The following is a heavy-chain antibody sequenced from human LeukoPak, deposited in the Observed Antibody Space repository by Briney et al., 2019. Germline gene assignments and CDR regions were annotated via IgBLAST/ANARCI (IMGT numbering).Heavy chain of an antibody. V-gene: IGHV3-23*01. J-gene: IGHJ4*02. Sequence: PGGSLRHSCAASGFTFSSYAMSWVRQAPGKGLEWVSVTSGSGAGTYYADSVKGRFTISRDNSKNTLYLQMNSLRAEDTAVYYCAKGVVYSYVGDYFDYWGQGTLVTVSS. CDR1: GFTFSSYA. CDR3: AKGVVYSYVGDYFDY. D-gene: IGHD5-18*01. CDR2: TSGSGAGT.